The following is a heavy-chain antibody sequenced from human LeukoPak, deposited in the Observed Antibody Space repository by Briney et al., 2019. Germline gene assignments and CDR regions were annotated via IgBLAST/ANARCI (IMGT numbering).Heavy chain of an antibody. CDR1: GYTFTSYD. J-gene: IGHJ6*02. V-gene: IGHV1-8*01. Sequence: ASVKVSCKASGYTFTSYDINWVRQATGQGLEWMGWMNPNSGNTGYAQKFQGRVTMTRNTSISTAYMELSSLRSEDTAVYYCAREGGESSSWYRFPYGMDVWGQGTTVTVSS. CDR3: AREGGESSSWYRFPYGMDV. CDR2: MNPNSGNT. D-gene: IGHD6-13*01.